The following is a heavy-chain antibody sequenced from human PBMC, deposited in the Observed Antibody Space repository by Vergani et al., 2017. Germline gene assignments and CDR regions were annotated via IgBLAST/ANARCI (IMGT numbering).Heavy chain of an antibody. CDR2: CIHLGTF. J-gene: IGHJ4*01. Sequence: QVQLQESGPGLLKTSETLSLTCNVSGVSITRGNYWGWVRQSPGTGLEWIASCIHLGTFYYKPSLRSRVRISIDAYNVLSLRLQSVTAADTAVYFCVIDLYSLGPCDVWGQGSLVTDSS. V-gene: IGHV4-38-2*02. CDR1: GVSITRGNY. D-gene: IGHD1-26*01. CDR3: VIDLYSLGPCDV.